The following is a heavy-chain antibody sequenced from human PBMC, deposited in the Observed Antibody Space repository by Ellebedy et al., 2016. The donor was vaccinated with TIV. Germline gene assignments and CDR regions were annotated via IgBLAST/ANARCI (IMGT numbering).Heavy chain of an antibody. Sequence: GESLKIPCAASGFTFSNYALSWVRQAPGKGLEWVSAARYSGGNTYYADSVRGRFTISRDNSKNTLYLQMNSLRAEDTAVYYCASRGVAVQGADYWGQGTLVTVSS. V-gene: IGHV3-23*01. CDR2: ARYSGGNT. CDR1: GFTFSNYA. D-gene: IGHD3-10*01. CDR3: ASRGVAVQGADY. J-gene: IGHJ4*02.